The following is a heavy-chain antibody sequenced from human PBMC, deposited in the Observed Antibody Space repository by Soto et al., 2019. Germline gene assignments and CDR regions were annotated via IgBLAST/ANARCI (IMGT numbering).Heavy chain of an antibody. D-gene: IGHD3-10*01. Sequence: QVQLVQSGAEVKKPGSSVKVSCKASGGAFSSYPVTWVRQAPGQGLEWMGGIIPILGTANSAQKFQGRVTMTADESTSTAYMELSSLRSEDTAVYYCARARGMVGGVFEYWGQGTLVTVSS. J-gene: IGHJ4*02. CDR3: ARARGMVGGVFEY. V-gene: IGHV1-69*01. CDR1: GGAFSSYP. CDR2: IIPILGTA.